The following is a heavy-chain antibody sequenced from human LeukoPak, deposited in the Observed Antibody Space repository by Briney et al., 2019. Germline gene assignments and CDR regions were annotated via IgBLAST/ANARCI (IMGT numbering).Heavy chain of an antibody. J-gene: IGHJ4*02. Sequence: PETLSLTCAVYGGSFSGHYWSWIRQPPGKGLEWVGESDHSGRTSYNPSLKSRVTVSVDTSKNQFSLKVTSVTAADTAVYYCARARGTVAIDYWGQGTLVTVSS. V-gene: IGHV4-34*01. CDR1: GGSFSGHY. D-gene: IGHD5-12*01. CDR2: SDHSGRT. CDR3: ARARGTVAIDY.